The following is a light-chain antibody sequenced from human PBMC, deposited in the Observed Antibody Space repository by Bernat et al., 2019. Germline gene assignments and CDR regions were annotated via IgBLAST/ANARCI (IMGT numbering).Light chain of an antibody. CDR3: QQYTSYPLT. V-gene: IGKV1D-16*01. J-gene: IGKJ4*01. CDR1: QGIGSW. Sequence: DIQMTQSPSSLSASVGDRVTITCRASQGIGSWLAWYQQKPEKAHKSLIHAASSLQRGVQSRFSGSGSGTGFTLTISNLQPEDFATYYCQQYTSYPLTFGGGTKVEIK. CDR2: AAS.